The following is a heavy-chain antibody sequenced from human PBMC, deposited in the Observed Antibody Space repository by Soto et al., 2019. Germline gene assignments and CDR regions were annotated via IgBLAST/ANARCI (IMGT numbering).Heavy chain of an antibody. J-gene: IGHJ4*02. D-gene: IGHD1-7*01. V-gene: IGHV5-51*01. CDR1: GYSFTSFW. CDR2: MFPWTSDT. CDR3: VTTRDGTTFFPH. Sequence: PGESLKISCKASGYSFTSFWIGWVRQMPGEGLEWMGLMFPWTSDTRYSPSFQGHVSISVDRSTGTGYLQWNSLKASDTAMYYCVTTRDGTTFFPHWGQGTPVTVSS.